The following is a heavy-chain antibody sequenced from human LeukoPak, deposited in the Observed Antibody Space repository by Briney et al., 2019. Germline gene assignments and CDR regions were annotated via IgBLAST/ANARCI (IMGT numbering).Heavy chain of an antibody. V-gene: IGHV3-30-3*01. CDR2: ISYDGSNK. CDR3: GRGSGNDYALGDFHY. J-gene: IGHJ4*02. Sequence: TGGSLRLSCAASGFTFSSYAMHWVRQAPGKGLEWVAVISYDGSNKYYADSVKGRFTISRDNSKNTLYLQMNSLRAEDTAVYHCGRGSGNDYALGDFHYWGQGTLVTVSS. D-gene: IGHD4-17*01. CDR1: GFTFSSYA.